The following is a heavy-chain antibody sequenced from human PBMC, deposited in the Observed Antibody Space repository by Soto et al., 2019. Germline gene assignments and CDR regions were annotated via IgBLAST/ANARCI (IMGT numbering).Heavy chain of an antibody. J-gene: IGHJ1*01. V-gene: IGHV3-74*01. D-gene: IGHD2-21*01. Sequence: EVQLVQSGGGLAQPGKSLRLSCAASVFTFRKFWMHWVRQVPGKGPVWVSYISSDGTTTDYADSVKGRFIMSRDNAKDTLYLQMDNLRAEDTAVYYCAIQDCTNDVCLEAAVTVGGALESWGQGSLVTVSS. CDR1: VFTFRKFW. CDR2: ISSDGTTT. CDR3: AIQDCTNDVCLEAAVTVGGALES.